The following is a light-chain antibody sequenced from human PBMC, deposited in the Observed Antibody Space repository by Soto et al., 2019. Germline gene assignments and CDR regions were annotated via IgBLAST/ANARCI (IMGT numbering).Light chain of an antibody. V-gene: IGLV1-40*01. J-gene: IGLJ2*01. CDR2: GNN. Sequence: QSVLTQPPSVSGAPGQRVTISCTGSSSNIGAGYDVHGYQQLPGTAPKLLSYGNNNRPSGVPDRFSGSKSGTSASLAITGLQAEDEADYYCQSYDSSLSVVVVGEGTKLTVL. CDR1: SSNIGAGYD. CDR3: QSYDSSLSVVV.